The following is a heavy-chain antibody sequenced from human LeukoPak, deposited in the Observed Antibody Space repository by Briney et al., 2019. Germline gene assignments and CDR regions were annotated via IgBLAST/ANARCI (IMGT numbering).Heavy chain of an antibody. J-gene: IGHJ5*02. D-gene: IGHD6-13*01. CDR2: IFYSGST. V-gene: IGHV4-39*07. CDR1: GGSISTSSYY. Sequence: PSETLSLTCTVSGGSISTSSYYWGWVRQPPGKGLEWIGNIFYSGSTYYSPSLKSRVTISLDTSRNQFSLKLNSVTAADTAVYYCAIHLEPSSSWYRWFDPWGQGTLVTVSS. CDR3: AIHLEPSSSWYRWFDP.